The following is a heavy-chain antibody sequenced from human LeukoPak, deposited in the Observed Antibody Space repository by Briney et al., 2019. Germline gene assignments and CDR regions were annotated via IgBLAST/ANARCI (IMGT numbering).Heavy chain of an antibody. J-gene: IGHJ3*02. CDR1: GGTFSSYA. V-gene: IGHV1-69*04. CDR3: ARETYFYDSSGYYHDAFDI. Sequence: SVNVSCKASGGTFSSYAISWVRQAPGQGLEWMGRIIPILGIANYAQKFQGRVTIIADKSTSTAYMELSSLRSEDTAVYYCARETYFYDSSGYYHDAFDIWGQGTMVTVSS. CDR2: IIPILGIA. D-gene: IGHD3-22*01.